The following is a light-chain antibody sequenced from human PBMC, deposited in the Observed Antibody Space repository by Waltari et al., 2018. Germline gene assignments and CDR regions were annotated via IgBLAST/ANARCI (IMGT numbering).Light chain of an antibody. CDR3: QHYVRLPAT. J-gene: IGKJ1*01. CDR2: GAS. CDR1: QSVGRS. Sequence: CRASQSVGRSLAWYQQKPGQAPRLLIYGASSRATGIPDRFSGTGSGTDFSLTISRLEPEDFAVYYCQHYVRLPATFGQGTKVEIK. V-gene: IGKV3-20*01.